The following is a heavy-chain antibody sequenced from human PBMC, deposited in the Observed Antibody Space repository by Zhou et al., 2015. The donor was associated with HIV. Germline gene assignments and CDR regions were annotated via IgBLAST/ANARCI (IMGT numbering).Heavy chain of an antibody. CDR1: GDTLTSAG. V-gene: IGHV1-18*01. CDR2: ISGYSGNT. CDR3: AREGIITMVQGVIFNWFDP. Sequence: QVHLVQSGGEVRKPGASVRVSCKASGDTLTSAGITWVRQAPGQGLEWIGWISGYSGNTETSHKVQGRVRLTIDTSTSTAYMELSSLRSEDTAVYYCAREGIITMVQGVIFNWFDPWGQGTLVTVSS. J-gene: IGHJ5*02. D-gene: IGHD3-10*01.